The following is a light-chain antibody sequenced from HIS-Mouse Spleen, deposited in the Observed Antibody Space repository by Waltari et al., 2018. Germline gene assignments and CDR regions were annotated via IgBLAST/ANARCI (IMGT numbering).Light chain of an antibody. V-gene: IGLV1-40*01. J-gene: IGLJ1*01. Sequence: QSVLTQPPSVSGAPGQRVTIPCTGSSSNIGAGYDVPWYQQLPGTAPKLLIYGNSNRPSGVPDRFSGSKSGTSASLAITGLQAEDEADYYCQSYDSSLSHVFGTGTKVTVL. CDR2: GNS. CDR3: QSYDSSLSHV. CDR1: SSNIGAGYD.